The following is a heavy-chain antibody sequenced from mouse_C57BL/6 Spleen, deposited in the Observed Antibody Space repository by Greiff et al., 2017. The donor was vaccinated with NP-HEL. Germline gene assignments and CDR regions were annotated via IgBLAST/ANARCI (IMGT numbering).Heavy chain of an antibody. D-gene: IGHD1-1*01. J-gene: IGHJ2*01. V-gene: IGHV14-2*01. CDR3: APLFYGSSQYYFDY. CDR2: IDPEAGET. Sequence: EVQRVESGAELVKPGASVKLSCTASGFNIKDYYMHWVKQRTEQGLEWIGRIDPEAGETKYAPKFQGKATITADTSSNTAYLQLSSLTSEDTAVYYCAPLFYGSSQYYFDYWGQGTTLTVSS. CDR1: GFNIKDYY.